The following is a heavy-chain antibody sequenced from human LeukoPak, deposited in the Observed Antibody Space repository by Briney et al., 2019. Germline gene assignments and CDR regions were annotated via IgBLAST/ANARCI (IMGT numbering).Heavy chain of an antibody. J-gene: IGHJ4*02. D-gene: IGHD3-9*01. Sequence: GGSLRLSCAASGFTFDDYAMHWVRQAPGKGLEWVSGISWNSGSIGYADSVKGRFTISRDNAKNSLYLQMNSLRAEDTALYYCAKGPLRYFDWFDYWGQGTLVTVSP. CDR1: GFTFDDYA. CDR3: AKGPLRYFDWFDY. CDR2: ISWNSGSI. V-gene: IGHV3-9*01.